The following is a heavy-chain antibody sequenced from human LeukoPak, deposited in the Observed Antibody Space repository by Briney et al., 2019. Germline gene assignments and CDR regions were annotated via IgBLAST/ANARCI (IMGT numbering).Heavy chain of an antibody. J-gene: IGHJ4*02. V-gene: IGHV4-59*01. CDR3: ARYSGSQWYYFDY. Sequence: SETLSLTCTVSGGSISSYYWSWIRQPPGKGLEWIGYIYCSGSTNYNPSLKSRVTISVDTSKNQFSLKLSSVTAADTAVYYCARYSGSQWYYFDYWGQGTLVTVSS. CDR2: IYCSGST. D-gene: IGHD1-26*01. CDR1: GGSISSYY.